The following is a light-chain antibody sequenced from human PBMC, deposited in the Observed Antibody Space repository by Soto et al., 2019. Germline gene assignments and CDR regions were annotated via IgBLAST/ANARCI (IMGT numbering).Light chain of an antibody. V-gene: IGLV2-23*01. CDR1: SKAFGSYIL. Sequence: QSALNQPASVSWSPGQSIIISCTGNSKAFGSYILVSWYQQHPGEAPKLMIYGGTKRPSGVSNRFSGSKSGNTASLTISGLQAEDEADYYCCSYAGITTYYVFGTGTKVTVL. J-gene: IGLJ1*01. CDR3: CSYAGITTYYV. CDR2: GGT.